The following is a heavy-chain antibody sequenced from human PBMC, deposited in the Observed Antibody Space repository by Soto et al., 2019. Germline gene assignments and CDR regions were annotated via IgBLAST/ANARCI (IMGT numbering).Heavy chain of an antibody. Sequence: GGSLRLSCAAAGFTFSSYAMSWVRQAPGKGLEWVSAISGSGGSTYYADSVKGRFTISRDNSKNTLYLQMNSLRAEDTAVYYCTKDTPDKTTMIVVVKAPSYYFDYWGQGTLVTVSS. CDR2: ISGSGGST. CDR1: GFTFSSYA. D-gene: IGHD3-22*01. CDR3: TKDTPDKTTMIVVVKAPSYYFDY. J-gene: IGHJ4*02. V-gene: IGHV3-23*01.